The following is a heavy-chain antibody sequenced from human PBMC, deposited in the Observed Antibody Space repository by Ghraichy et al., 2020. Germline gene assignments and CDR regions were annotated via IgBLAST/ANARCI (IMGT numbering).Heavy chain of an antibody. V-gene: IGHV1-69*13. CDR2: IIPIFGTA. Sequence: SVKVSCKASGGTFSSYAISWVRHAPGQGLEWMGGIIPIFGTANYAQKFQGRVTITADESTSTAYMELSSLRSEDTAVYYCARGPIVVVPAAMPSYGMDVWGQGTTVTVSS. J-gene: IGHJ6*02. D-gene: IGHD2-2*01. CDR1: GGTFSSYA. CDR3: ARGPIVVVPAAMPSYGMDV.